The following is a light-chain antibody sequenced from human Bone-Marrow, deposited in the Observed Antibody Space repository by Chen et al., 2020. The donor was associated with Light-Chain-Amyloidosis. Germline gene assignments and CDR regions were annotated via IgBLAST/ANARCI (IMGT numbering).Light chain of an antibody. CDR2: DDS. V-gene: IGLV3-21*02. CDR1: NIGSTG. J-gene: IGLJ3*02. CDR3: QGWDRSSERPV. Sequence: SYVLTQPSSVSVAPGQTATIACGGNNIGSTGVHWYQQTPGQAPLLVVYDDSDRPSGIPERLSGSNSGNTANLTISRVEAGDEADYYCQGWDRSSERPVFGGGTKLTVL.